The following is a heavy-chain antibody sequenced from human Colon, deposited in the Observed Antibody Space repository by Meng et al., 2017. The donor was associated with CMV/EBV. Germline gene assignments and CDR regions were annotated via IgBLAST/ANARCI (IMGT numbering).Heavy chain of an antibody. Sequence: GESLKISCAASGFLFNEFGMHWVRQAPGKGLEWVAFVRYDGSDEYYADSVKGRFTISRDNSMKTLYLQMNSLRAADTAVYYCAKDGYGLGYIDSWGQGTAVTVSS. V-gene: IGHV3-30*02. D-gene: IGHD3/OR15-3a*01. CDR3: AKDGYGLGYIDS. CDR2: VRYDGSDE. J-gene: IGHJ4*02. CDR1: GFLFNEFG.